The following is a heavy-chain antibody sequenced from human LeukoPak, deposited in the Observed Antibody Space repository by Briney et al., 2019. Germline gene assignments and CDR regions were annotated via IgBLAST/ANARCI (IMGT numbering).Heavy chain of an antibody. D-gene: IGHD3-10*01. CDR3: AKVTYGSGTYGAFDS. CDR1: GFIFSSHG. J-gene: IGHJ4*02. Sequence: GGSLRLSCAASGFIFSSHGMSWVRQAPGKGLEWVSTISGSGDYTYYADSVKGRFTISRDNSKNTLYLQMNSLRAEDTAVYYCAKVTYGSGTYGAFDSWGQGTLVTVSS. V-gene: IGHV3-23*01. CDR2: ISGSGDYT.